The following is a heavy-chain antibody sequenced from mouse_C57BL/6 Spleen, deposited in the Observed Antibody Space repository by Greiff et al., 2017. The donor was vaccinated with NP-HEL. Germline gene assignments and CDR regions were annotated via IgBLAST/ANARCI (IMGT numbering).Heavy chain of an antibody. Sequence: QSGAELVRPGASVKMSCKASGYTFTSYNMHWVKQTPRQGLEWIGAIYPGNGDTSYNQKFKGKATLTVDKSSSTAYMQLSSLTSEDSAVYFCARPAYYSKGDAMDYWGQGTSVTVSS. CDR1: GYTFTSYN. CDR2: IYPGNGDT. J-gene: IGHJ4*01. D-gene: IGHD2-5*01. V-gene: IGHV1-12*01. CDR3: ARPAYYSKGDAMDY.